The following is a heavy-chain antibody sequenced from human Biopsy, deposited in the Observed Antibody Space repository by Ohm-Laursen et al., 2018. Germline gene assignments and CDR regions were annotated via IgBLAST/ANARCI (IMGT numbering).Heavy chain of an antibody. CDR2: INQAGTT. Sequence: SETLSLTCPVFGKTFSDYQWSWIRQPPGKGLEWIGQINQAGTTNYNPSLKSRVSISADAYKYEFSLRLTSVTAADTAVYLCGNEVHGRDYWGLGAQVTVSS. D-gene: IGHD2-15*01. V-gene: IGHV4-34*08. CDR3: GNEVHGRDY. J-gene: IGHJ4*02. CDR1: GKTFSDYQ.